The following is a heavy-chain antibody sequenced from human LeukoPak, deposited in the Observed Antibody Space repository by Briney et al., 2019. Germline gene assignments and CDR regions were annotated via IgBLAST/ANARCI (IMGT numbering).Heavy chain of an antibody. V-gene: IGHV1-46*01. CDR1: GYTFTSYY. D-gene: IGHD5-24*01. J-gene: IGHJ4*02. CDR2: INPTGGST. Sequence: GASVKVSCKASGYTFTSYYMHWVRQAPGQGLEWMGLINPTGGSTGYAQKFQGRVTMTRDMSTSTDYMELSSLRSEDTAVYYCARLLLSRDGYNRVTTPGGGVVVFWGQGTLVTVSS. CDR3: ARLLLSRDGYNRVTTPGGGVVVF.